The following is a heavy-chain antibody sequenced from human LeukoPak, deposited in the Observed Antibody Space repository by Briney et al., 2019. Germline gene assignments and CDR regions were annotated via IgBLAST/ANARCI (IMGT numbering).Heavy chain of an antibody. D-gene: IGHD6-13*01. CDR1: GFTLNSYW. V-gene: IGHV3-7*01. J-gene: IGHJ4*02. CDR2: IKQDGSEK. CDR3: ARLGGSWYVAY. Sequence: GSLRLSCAASGFTLNSYWMSWVRQAPGKGLEWVANIKQDGSEKYYVDSVKGRFTISRDNAKNSLYLQMNSLRAEDTAVYYCARLGGSWYVAYWGQGTLVTVSS.